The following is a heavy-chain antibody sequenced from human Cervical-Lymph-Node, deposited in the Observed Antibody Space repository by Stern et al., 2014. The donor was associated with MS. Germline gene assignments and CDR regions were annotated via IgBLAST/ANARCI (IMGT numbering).Heavy chain of an antibody. V-gene: IGHV4-4*02. CDR2: IYHRGST. J-gene: IGHJ2*01. CDR3: ARERQQYCNSEGCSYWYFDL. CDR1: GVSFSSNNW. D-gene: IGHD2/OR15-2a*01. Sequence: QVQLPASGPGLVKPSGTLSLTCAVSGVSFSSNNWRSWVRQSPGKRLEGIGNIYHRGSTNYDPTPRSRASNSLDNSRNPRSQHLTPGTAANTAVYYCARERQQYCNSEGCSYWYFDLWSRGTLVTVSS.